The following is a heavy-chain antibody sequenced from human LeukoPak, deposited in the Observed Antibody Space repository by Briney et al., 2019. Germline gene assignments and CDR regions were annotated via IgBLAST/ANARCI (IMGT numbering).Heavy chain of an antibody. V-gene: IGHV1-69*05. CDR1: GGTFRSYV. CDR2: IIPMFGAA. J-gene: IGHJ6*03. Sequence: SVRVSCKVSGGTFRSYVISWVRQAPGQGLEWMGGIIPMFGAANYAPKFRDRVTITTDDSTSTAYMELSSLRSEDTAMYYCGRGDSSSSVYYYYMDVWGKGTTVTVSS. CDR3: GRGDSSSSVYYYYMDV. D-gene: IGHD6-6*01.